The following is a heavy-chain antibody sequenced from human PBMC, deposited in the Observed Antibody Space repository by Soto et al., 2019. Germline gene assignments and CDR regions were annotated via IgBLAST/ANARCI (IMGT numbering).Heavy chain of an antibody. J-gene: IGHJ3*02. CDR1: GFKFDDFG. V-gene: IGHV3-20*04. D-gene: IGHD2-2*01. CDR2: INWNGGIT. CDR3: ARDHLWDTVLVPAVSDASDI. Sequence: EVQQVESGGRVVRPGESLRLSCASSGFKFDDFGMTWVRQVPGKGLEWVSSINWNGGITTYADSVKGRFTVSRDNDKNSLYLQMNSLRAEDTALYYCARDHLWDTVLVPAVSDASDIWGQGTMVTVSS.